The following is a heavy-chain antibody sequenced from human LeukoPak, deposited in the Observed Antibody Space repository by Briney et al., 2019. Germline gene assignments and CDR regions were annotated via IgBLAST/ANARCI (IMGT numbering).Heavy chain of an antibody. D-gene: IGHD2-15*01. V-gene: IGHV3-30*04. Sequence: GRSLRLSCAASGFTFSSYAMHWVRQAPGKGLEWVAAISYDGSNKYYADSVKGRFTISRDNSKNTLYLQMNSLRAEDTAVYYCARYLSVVAANFDYWGQGTLVTVSS. CDR1: GFTFSSYA. CDR2: ISYDGSNK. J-gene: IGHJ4*02. CDR3: ARYLSVVAANFDY.